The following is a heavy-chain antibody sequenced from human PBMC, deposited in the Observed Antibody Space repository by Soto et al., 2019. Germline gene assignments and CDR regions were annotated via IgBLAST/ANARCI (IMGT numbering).Heavy chain of an antibody. D-gene: IGHD3-16*02. CDR3: AKDPMITFGGVIVGYYFDY. CDR1: GFTFSSYA. CDR2: ISGSGGST. Sequence: GGSLRLSCAASGFTFSSYAMSWVRQAPGKGLEWVSAISGSGGSTYYADSVKGRFTISRDNSKNTLYLQMNSLRAEDTAVYYCAKDPMITFGGVIVGYYFDYWGQGTLVTVSS. V-gene: IGHV3-23*01. J-gene: IGHJ4*02.